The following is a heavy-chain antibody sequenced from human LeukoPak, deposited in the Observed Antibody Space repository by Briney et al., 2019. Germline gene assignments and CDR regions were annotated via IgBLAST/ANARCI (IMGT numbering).Heavy chain of an antibody. CDR1: GGTFSSYA. Sequence: GASVKVSFKASGGTFSSYAISWVRQAPGQGLEWMGWINPNSGGTNYAQKFQGRVTMTRDTSISTAYMELSRLRSDDTAVYYCARDRYCSGGSCYSNTPDYWGQGTLVTVSS. J-gene: IGHJ4*02. CDR2: INPNSGGT. CDR3: ARDRYCSGGSCYSNTPDY. D-gene: IGHD2-15*01. V-gene: IGHV1-2*02.